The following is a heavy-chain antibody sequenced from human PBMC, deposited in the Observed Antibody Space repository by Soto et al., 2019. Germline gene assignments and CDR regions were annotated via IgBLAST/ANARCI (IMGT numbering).Heavy chain of an antibody. J-gene: IGHJ6*01. V-gene: IGHV1-69*02. CDR2: IIPILGIA. CDR3: ARGEVSRAGTSYLYYYCGMDV. D-gene: IGHD1-1*01. CDR1: GGTFSSYT. Sequence: QVQLVQSGAEVKKPGSSVKVSCKASGGTFSSYTISWVRQAPGQGLEWMGRIIPILGIANYAQKVQGRVTITADKYTSTAYMELSSLRSEDTAVYYCARGEVSRAGTSYLYYYCGMDVWGQGTTVTVSS.